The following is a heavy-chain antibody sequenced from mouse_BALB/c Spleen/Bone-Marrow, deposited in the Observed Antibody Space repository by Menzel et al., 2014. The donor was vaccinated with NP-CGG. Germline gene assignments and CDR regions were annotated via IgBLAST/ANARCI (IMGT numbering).Heavy chain of an antibody. V-gene: IGHV5-4*02. Sequence: VQLKESGGDIVKPGGSLRLSCAASGFTFSDYYMYWIRQTPEKRLEWVATISDGGSYTNYADSVKGRFTISRDNAKNNLYLQMSSLKSEDTAMYYCTRGLGWFGYWGQGTLVTVSA. CDR1: GFTFSDYY. D-gene: IGHD4-1*01. CDR2: ISDGGSYT. J-gene: IGHJ3*01. CDR3: TRGLGWFGY.